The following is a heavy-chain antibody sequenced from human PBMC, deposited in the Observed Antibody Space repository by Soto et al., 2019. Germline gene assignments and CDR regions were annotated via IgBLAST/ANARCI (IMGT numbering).Heavy chain of an antibody. CDR1: GCTFSSYG. CDR2: ISYDGSNK. D-gene: IGHD3-10*01. V-gene: IGHV3-30*18. Sequence: GGSLRLSCAASGCTFSSYGMHWVRQAPGKGLEWVAVISYDGSNKYYADSVKGRFTISRDNSKNTLYLQMNSLRAEDTAVYYCAKSRVRGVIITPNYYYYYGMDVWGQGTTVTVPS. CDR3: AKSRVRGVIITPNYYYYYGMDV. J-gene: IGHJ6*02.